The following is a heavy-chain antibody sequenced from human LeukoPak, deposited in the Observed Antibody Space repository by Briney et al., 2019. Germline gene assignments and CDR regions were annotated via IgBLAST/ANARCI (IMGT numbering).Heavy chain of an antibody. CDR3: AKGLARGFDY. CDR1: GFTFDDYG. Sequence: GGSLRLSCAASGFTFDDYGMSWVRQAPGKGLEWVSAISGSGASTYYADSVKGRFTISKDNSKNTLYLQMNSLRAEDTAVYYCAKGLARGFDYWGQGTLVTVSS. D-gene: IGHD3-10*01. J-gene: IGHJ4*02. CDR2: ISGSGAST. V-gene: IGHV3-23*01.